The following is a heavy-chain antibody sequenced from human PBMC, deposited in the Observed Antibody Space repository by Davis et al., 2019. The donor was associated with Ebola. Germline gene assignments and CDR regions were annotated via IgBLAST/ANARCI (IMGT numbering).Heavy chain of an antibody. CDR2: ISGGGETT. CDR1: GFTFNNYA. Sequence: PGGSLRLSCAASGFTFNNYAMTWIRQAPGTGLEWVSTISGGGETTYDADSGQGRFTISRDNSKNTLYLQMYSLRAEDTAVYYCAKNPKYGDYRYADFWGQGALVTVSS. J-gene: IGHJ4*02. V-gene: IGHV3-23*01. CDR3: AKNPKYGDYRYADF. D-gene: IGHD4-17*01.